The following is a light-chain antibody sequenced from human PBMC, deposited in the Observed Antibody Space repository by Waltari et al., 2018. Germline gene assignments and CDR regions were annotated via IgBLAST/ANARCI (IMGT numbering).Light chain of an antibody. Sequence: EIVMTQSPATLSLSPGERATLSCRASQSISSNLAWYQQKPGQAPRLLIYGASTRATGIPARFSGSGSGTEFTLTISSMQSEDFAVYYCQQYNNWPRTFGQGTKVEIK. V-gene: IGKV3-15*01. CDR2: GAS. J-gene: IGKJ1*01. CDR1: QSISSN. CDR3: QQYNNWPRT.